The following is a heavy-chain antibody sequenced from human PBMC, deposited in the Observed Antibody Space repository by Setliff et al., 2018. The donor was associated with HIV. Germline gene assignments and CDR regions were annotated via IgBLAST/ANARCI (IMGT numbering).Heavy chain of an antibody. CDR2: IIPILGTA. CDR1: GGTFSSCA. D-gene: IGHD2-15*01. V-gene: IGHV1-69*05. Sequence: SVKVSCKASGGTFSSCAISWVRQAPGQGLEWMGGIIPILGTANYAQKFQGRVTITTDESTSTAYMELSSLRSEDTAVYYCARGMAVAGDSPDYWGQGTLVTVSS. J-gene: IGHJ4*02. CDR3: ARGMAVAGDSPDY.